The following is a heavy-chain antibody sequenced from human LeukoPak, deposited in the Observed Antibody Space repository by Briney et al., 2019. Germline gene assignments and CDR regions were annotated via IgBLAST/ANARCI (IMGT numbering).Heavy chain of an antibody. V-gene: IGHV4-59*08. J-gene: IGHJ5*02. CDR3: ARRLTTVANWFDP. D-gene: IGHD4-11*01. CDR1: GGSISSYY. CDR2: IYYSGST. Sequence: SETLSLTCTVSGGSISSYYWSWIRQPPGKGLEWIGYIYYSGSTNYNPSLKSRVTISVDTSKNQFSLKLSSVTAADTAVYYCARRLTTVANWFDPWGHGTLVTVSS.